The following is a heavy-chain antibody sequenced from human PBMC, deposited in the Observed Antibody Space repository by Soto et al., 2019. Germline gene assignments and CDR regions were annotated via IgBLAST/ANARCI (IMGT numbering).Heavy chain of an antibody. V-gene: IGHV4-59*01. D-gene: IGHD3-22*01. Sequence: XGTLTLTCTVSGGSISGYYWSGIRQPPGKGLEWIGYIYYSGSTIYNPSLKSRVTISVDTSKNQFSLKLSSVTAADTAVYYCARARYDSSGYYYFDYWGQGTLVTVSS. J-gene: IGHJ4*02. CDR2: IYYSGST. CDR3: ARARYDSSGYYYFDY. CDR1: GGSISGYY.